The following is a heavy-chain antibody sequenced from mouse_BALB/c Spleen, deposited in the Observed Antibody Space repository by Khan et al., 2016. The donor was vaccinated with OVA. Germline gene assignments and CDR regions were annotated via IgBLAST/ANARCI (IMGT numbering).Heavy chain of an antibody. V-gene: IGHV5-17*02. Sequence: EVELVESGGGLVQPGGSRKLSCVASGFTFSRFGMHWVRQAPEQGLEWVAYISGDSYTIYYTDTVQGRFTLSRDNPSNTPFLQMTSLRSEDMARDYCARSKCYGYYFDQWGQGTTRTVSS. CDR2: ISGDSYTI. CDR1: GFTFSRFG. J-gene: IGHJ2*01. CDR3: ARSKCYGYYFDQ. D-gene: IGHD1-1*01.